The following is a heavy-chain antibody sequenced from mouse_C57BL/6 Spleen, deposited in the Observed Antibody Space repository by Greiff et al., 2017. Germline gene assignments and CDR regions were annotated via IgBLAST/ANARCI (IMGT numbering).Heavy chain of an antibody. CDR2: IDPSDSYT. J-gene: IGHJ4*01. D-gene: IGHD2-2*01. CDR1: GYTFTSYW. Sequence: QVQLQQPGAELVKPGASVKLSCKASGYTFTSYWMQWVKQRPGQGLEWIGEIDPSDSYTNYNQKFKGKATLTLDTSSSTAYMQLSSLTSEDSAVYYCARWGGYDEGAYWGQGTSVTVSS. V-gene: IGHV1-50*01. CDR3: ARWGGYDEGAY.